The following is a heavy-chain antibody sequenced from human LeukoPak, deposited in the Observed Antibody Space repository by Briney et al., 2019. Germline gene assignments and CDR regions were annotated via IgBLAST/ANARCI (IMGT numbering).Heavy chain of an antibody. CDR2: LDESGRP. V-gene: IGHV4-39*07. CDR1: GGSTRSGRHH. Sequence: SETLSLTCSVSGGSTRSGRHHWTWVRQPPGKGLEFIGSLDESGRPYYNAPLKSRVTISEDSSGKQFSLNLSSVTAADTAVYYCARDLGGYPFFMDVWGRGTTVIVSS. J-gene: IGHJ6*03. D-gene: IGHD2-15*01. CDR3: ARDLGGYPFFMDV.